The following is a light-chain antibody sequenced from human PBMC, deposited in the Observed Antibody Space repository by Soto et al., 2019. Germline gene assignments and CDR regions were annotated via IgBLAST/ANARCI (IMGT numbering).Light chain of an antibody. Sequence: EVGLTQSPGTLSVSPGERATLSCSASQRVNSSYLDWYQQKPGQAPRRLIYGASSSATGIPARFGGSGSGTASSLNMSRLEHEDFAVYDWEQYCSSLWAVGQGTRVEIK. V-gene: IGKV3-20*01. J-gene: IGKJ1*01. CDR1: QRVNSSY. CDR2: GAS. CDR3: EQYCSSLWA.